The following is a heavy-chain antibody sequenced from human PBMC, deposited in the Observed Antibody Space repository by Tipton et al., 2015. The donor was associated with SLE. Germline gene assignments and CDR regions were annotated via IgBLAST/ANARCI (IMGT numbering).Heavy chain of an antibody. CDR1: GGSIGSHY. V-gene: IGHV4-59*11. J-gene: IGHJ4*02. CDR2: IYYGGST. D-gene: IGHD6-13*01. Sequence: TLSLTCTVSGGSIGSHYWSWIRRPPGKGLEWIGYIYYGGSTDSNPSLTSRVTISVDTSKNQFSLKLSSVAAADTAVYYCARVIAAAVPTPYFDYWGQGTLVTVSS. CDR3: ARVIAAAVPTPYFDY.